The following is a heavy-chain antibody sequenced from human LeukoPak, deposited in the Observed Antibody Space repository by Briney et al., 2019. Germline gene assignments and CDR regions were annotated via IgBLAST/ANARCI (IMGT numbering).Heavy chain of an antibody. V-gene: IGHV1-69*06. J-gene: IGHJ4*02. CDR2: IIPIFGTA. CDR1: GGTFSSYA. D-gene: IGHD3-9*01. CDR3: ARVTGYTIEDYFDY. Sequence: SVKVSCEASGGTFSSYAISWVRQAPGQGLEWMGGIIPIFGTANYAQKFRGRVTITADKSTRTAYMELSSLRSEDTAVYYCARVTGYTIEDYFDYWGQGTLVTVSA.